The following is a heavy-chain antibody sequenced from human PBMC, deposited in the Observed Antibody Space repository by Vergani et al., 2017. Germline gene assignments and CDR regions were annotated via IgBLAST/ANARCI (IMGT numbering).Heavy chain of an antibody. J-gene: IGHJ4*02. Sequence: EVQLLESGGGLVQPGGSLRLSCAASGFTFSSYAMSWVRQAPGKGLEWVAAISGSGGSTYYADSVKGRFTIARDNSKNTLYLQMNSLRAEDTAVYYCAKLRTKDYGDYPSWGQGTLVTVSS. CDR1: GFTFSSYA. CDR3: AKLRTKDYGDYPS. D-gene: IGHD4-17*01. V-gene: IGHV3-23*01. CDR2: ISGSGGST.